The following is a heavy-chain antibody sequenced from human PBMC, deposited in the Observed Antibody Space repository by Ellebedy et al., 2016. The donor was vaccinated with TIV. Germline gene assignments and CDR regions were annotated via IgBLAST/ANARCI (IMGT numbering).Heavy chain of an antibody. V-gene: IGHV3-53*01. J-gene: IGHJ4*02. Sequence: GESLKISCAASGFTVNNNYMSWVRQAPGKGLEWVSAISTTGNTHYAESVRGRFTISRDNSKNTLYMQMNSLRVEDTATYYCATQMWDSNYWGQGTVVTVSS. CDR3: ATQMWDSNY. CDR1: GFTVNNNY. D-gene: IGHD1-26*01. CDR2: ISTTGNT.